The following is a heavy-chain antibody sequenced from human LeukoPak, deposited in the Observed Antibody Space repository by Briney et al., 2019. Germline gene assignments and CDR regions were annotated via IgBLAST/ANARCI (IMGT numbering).Heavy chain of an antibody. V-gene: IGHV3-30-3*01. CDR2: ISYDGSNK. D-gene: IGHD3-16*02. CDR1: GFTFSSYA. Sequence: GGSLRLSCAASGFTFSSYAMHWVRQAPGKGLEWVAVISYDGSNKYYADSVKGRFTISRDNSKNTLYLQMNSLRAEDTAVYYCARRRSYYFDYWGQRTLVTVSS. CDR3: ARRRSYYFDY. J-gene: IGHJ4*02.